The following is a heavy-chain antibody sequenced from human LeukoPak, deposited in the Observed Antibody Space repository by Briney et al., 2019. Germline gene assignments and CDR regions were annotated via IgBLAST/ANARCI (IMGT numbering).Heavy chain of an antibody. Sequence: GESLKISCQGSGYNFTTYWIAWVRQMPGEGLECMGIIYPGDSDVRYSPSFQGQVTISVDKSITTAYLQWSSLRASDTAIYYCARHYSNYDDAMDVWGQGTTVTVSS. CDR2: IYPGDSDV. D-gene: IGHD3-16*01. CDR3: ARHYSNYDDAMDV. V-gene: IGHV5-51*01. CDR1: GYNFTTYW. J-gene: IGHJ6*02.